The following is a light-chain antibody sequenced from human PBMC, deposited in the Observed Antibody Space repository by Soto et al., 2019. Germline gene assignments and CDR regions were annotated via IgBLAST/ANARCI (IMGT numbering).Light chain of an antibody. Sequence: LSQSLGTLYLYPGERTTLSCRASQSVNGNYLAWYQQKPGQAPRLLIYGTSSRATGIPDRFSGSGSGTDFTLTISRLEPEDFAVYYCQQCGSLPGTFGQGT. CDR1: QSVNGNY. CDR2: GTS. J-gene: IGKJ1*01. CDR3: QQCGSLPGT. V-gene: IGKV3-20*01.